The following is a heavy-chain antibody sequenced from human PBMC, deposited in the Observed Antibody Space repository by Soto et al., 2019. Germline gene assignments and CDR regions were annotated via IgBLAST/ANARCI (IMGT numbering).Heavy chain of an antibody. CDR3: ARHYYDFWSGYYSGGWYDP. CDR1: GGSISSYY. J-gene: IGHJ5*02. Sequence: SETLSLTCTVSGGSISSYYWSWIRQPPGKGLEWIGYIYYSGSTNYNPSLKSRVTISVDTSKNQFSLKLSSVTAADTAVYYCARHYYDFWSGYYSGGWYDPWSQGTLVTVSS. D-gene: IGHD3-3*01. V-gene: IGHV4-59*01. CDR2: IYYSGST.